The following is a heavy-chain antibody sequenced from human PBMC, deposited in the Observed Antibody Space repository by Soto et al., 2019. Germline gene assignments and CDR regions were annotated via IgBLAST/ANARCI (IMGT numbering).Heavy chain of an antibody. CDR2: ISYSGST. V-gene: IGHV4-39*01. Sequence: SETLSLTCTVSGGSISSSDYYWGWIRQPPGKGLEWIGSISYSGSTYYNSSLKSRVTISVDTPKNQFSLKLSSVTAADTARYYCARGYHHGYGGFDYWAQGAQVTVSS. CDR3: ARGYHHGYGGFDY. J-gene: IGHJ4*02. D-gene: IGHD5-18*01. CDR1: GGSISSSDYY.